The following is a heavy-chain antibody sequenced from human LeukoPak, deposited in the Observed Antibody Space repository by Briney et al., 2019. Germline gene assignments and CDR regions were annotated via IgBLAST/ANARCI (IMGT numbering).Heavy chain of an antibody. CDR2: TYSSGST. Sequence: SETLSLTCSVSGASISSYYWNWIRQPPGKGLEWIGNTYSSGSTNYNPSLKSRVTISLDTSKSQFSLGLSSVTAADTAVYYCAKDWELGSWGQGTLVTVSS. CDR1: GASISSYY. J-gene: IGHJ5*02. D-gene: IGHD1-26*01. V-gene: IGHV4-59*01. CDR3: AKDWELGS.